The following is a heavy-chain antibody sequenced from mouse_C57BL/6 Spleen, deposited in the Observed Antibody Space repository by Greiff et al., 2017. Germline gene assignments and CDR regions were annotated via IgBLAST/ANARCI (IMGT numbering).Heavy chain of an antibody. J-gene: IGHJ4*01. V-gene: IGHV1-19*01. CDR1: GYTFTDYY. CDR2: INPYNGGT. CDR3: ARSLTTVVAYYAMDY. Sequence: EVKLQQSGPVLVKPGASVKMSCKASGYTFTDYYMNWVKQSHGKSLEWIGVINPYNGGTSYNQKFKGKATLTVDKSSSTAYMELNSLTSEDSAVYYCARSLTTVVAYYAMDYWGQGTSVTVSS. D-gene: IGHD1-1*01.